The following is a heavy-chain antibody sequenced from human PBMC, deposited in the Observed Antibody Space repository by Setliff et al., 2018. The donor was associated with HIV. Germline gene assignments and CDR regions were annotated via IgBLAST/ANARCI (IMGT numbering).Heavy chain of an antibody. D-gene: IGHD6-19*01. J-gene: IGHJ4*02. CDR3: VKPTGYESGWPFDY. Sequence: GGSLRLSCAASGFTFSSYSMNWVRQAPGKGLEWVSYISSSSSTIYYADSVKGRFTISRDNAKNSLYLQMNSLRAEDTAVYYCVKPTGYESGWPFDYWGQGALVTVSS. V-gene: IGHV3-48*01. CDR1: GFTFSSYS. CDR2: ISSSSSTI.